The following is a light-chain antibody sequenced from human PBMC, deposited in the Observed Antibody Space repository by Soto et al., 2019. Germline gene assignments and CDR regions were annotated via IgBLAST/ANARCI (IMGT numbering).Light chain of an antibody. CDR1: QGISSW. V-gene: IGKV1-12*02. CDR3: QQANSFPFT. CDR2: DAS. Sequence: DIQMTQSPSSVSASVGDRVTITCRASQGISSWLAWYQHKPGKAPKLLISDASSLQSGITSRFSGSGSGTEFTLTISSLQPEDFATYFCQQANSFPFTFGGGTKVEIK. J-gene: IGKJ4*01.